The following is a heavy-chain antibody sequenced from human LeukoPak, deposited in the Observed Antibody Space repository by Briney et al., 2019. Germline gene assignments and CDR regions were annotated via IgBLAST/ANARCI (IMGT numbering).Heavy chain of an antibody. CDR3: ARRGFTDSSSYDY. V-gene: IGHV5-51*01. J-gene: IGHJ4*02. D-gene: IGHD6-6*01. CDR1: GYSFTSYW. CDR2: IYPGGSDT. Sequence: PGESLKISCKGSGYSFTSYWIGWVRQMPGKGLEWMGIIYPGGSDTRYSPSFQGQVTISADKSISTAYLQWSSLKASDTAMYYCARRGFTDSSSYDYWGQGTLVTVSS.